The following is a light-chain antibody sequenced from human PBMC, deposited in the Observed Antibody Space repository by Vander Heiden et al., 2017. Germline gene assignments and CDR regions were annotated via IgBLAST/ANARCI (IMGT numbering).Light chain of an antibody. CDR3: SSYTSSSTWV. V-gene: IGLV2-14*01. CDR1: SSDVGGYNY. J-gene: IGLJ3*02. CDR2: DVS. Sequence: QSALPQPASASRSPAQSITISCTGSSSDVGGYNYVSWYQQYPGKAPKLMIYDVSNRPSGVSNRFSGSKSGNTASLTISGLQAEDEADYYCSSYTSSSTWVFGGGTKLTVL.